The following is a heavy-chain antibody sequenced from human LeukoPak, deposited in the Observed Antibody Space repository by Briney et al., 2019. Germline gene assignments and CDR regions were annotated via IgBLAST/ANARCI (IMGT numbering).Heavy chain of an antibody. V-gene: IGHV3-66*01. CDR1: GFTVSSNY. CDR3: ASGWFGELTLGY. J-gene: IGHJ4*02. D-gene: IGHD3-10*01. CDR2: IYSGGST. Sequence: PGGSLRLSCAASGFTVSSNYMSWVREAPGKGLEWVSVIYSGGSTYYADSVKGRFTISRDNSKNTLYLQMNSLRAEDTAVYYCASGWFGELTLGYWGQGTLVTVSS.